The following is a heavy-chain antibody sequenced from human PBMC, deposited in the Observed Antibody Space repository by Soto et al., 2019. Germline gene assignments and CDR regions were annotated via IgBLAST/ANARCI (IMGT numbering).Heavy chain of an antibody. J-gene: IGHJ4*02. CDR2: VSPNGQGI. V-gene: IGHV3-23*01. CDR1: GFTLGRYG. CDR3: ARGWIAVAGPLEASYYFDY. Sequence: GGSLRLSCAASGFTLGRYGMSWVRQAPGKGLEWVSAVSPNGQGIYYADSVRGRFTISRDFSKNTVFLHMDSLRSEDTAVYYCARGWIAVAGPLEASYYFDYWGQGTLVTVSS. D-gene: IGHD6-19*01.